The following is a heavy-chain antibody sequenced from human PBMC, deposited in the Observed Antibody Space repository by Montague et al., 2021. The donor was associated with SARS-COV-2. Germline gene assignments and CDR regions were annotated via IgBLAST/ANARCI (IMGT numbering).Heavy chain of an antibody. D-gene: IGHD3-10*01. J-gene: IGHJ2*01. CDR3: ARTYGSGRGFDL. CDR2: IDWDDDT. Sequence: PALVKPTQTLTLTCTFSGLSLSTSGMCVSWIRQPPGKALEWLARIDWDDDTYYSTSLKTRLTISKDTSKNQVVLTMTNMDPVDTATYYCARTYGSGRGFDLWGRGTLVTVSS. CDR1: GLSLSTSGMC. V-gene: IGHV2-70*11.